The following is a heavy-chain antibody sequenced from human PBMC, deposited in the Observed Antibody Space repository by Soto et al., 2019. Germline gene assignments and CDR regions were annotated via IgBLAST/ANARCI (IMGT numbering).Heavy chain of an antibody. CDR2: INRDGSST. V-gene: IGHV3-74*01. J-gene: IGHJ4*02. CDR1: GFTFSSYW. Sequence: EVQLVESGGGLVQPGGSLRLSCAASGFTFSSYWMHWVRQAPGKGLVWVSRINRDGSSTNYADSVKGRVTISRDTAKTPLYLQMNSLRAEDTAVYYCAREIATTGEYYFDYWGQGTLVTVSS. D-gene: IGHD6-13*01. CDR3: AREIATTGEYYFDY.